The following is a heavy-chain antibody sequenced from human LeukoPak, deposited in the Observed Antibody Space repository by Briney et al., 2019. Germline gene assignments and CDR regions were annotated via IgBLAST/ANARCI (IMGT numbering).Heavy chain of an antibody. CDR1: GFTFSSYS. Sequence: GGPLRLSCAASGFTFSSYSMNWVRQAPGKGLEWVSSISSSSSYIYYADSVKGRFTISRDNAKNSLYLQMNSLRAEDTAVYYCARDLHYDFWSGYYTGDVDYFDYWGQGTLVTVSS. CDR3: ARDLHYDFWSGYYTGDVDYFDY. V-gene: IGHV3-21*01. D-gene: IGHD3-3*01. CDR2: ISSSSSYI. J-gene: IGHJ4*02.